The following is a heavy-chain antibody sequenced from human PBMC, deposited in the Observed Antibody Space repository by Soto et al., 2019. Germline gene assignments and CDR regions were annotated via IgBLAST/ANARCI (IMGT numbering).Heavy chain of an antibody. V-gene: IGHV3-21*01. CDR2: ISSSSSYI. J-gene: IGHJ6*02. CDR3: ARGSIAAAGSRGTKTYGMDV. D-gene: IGHD6-13*01. Sequence: GGSLRLSCAASGFTFSSYSMNLVRQAPGKGLEWVSSISSSSSYIYYADSVKGRFTISRDNAKNSLYLQMNSLRAEDTAVYYCARGSIAAAGSRGTKTYGMDVWGQGTTVTVSS. CDR1: GFTFSSYS.